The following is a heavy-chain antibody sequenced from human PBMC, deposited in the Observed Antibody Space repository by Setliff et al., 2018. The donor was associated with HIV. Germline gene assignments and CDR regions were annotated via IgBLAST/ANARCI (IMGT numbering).Heavy chain of an antibody. D-gene: IGHD3-16*02. V-gene: IGHV1-24*01. CDR3: AIVRRIITFGGLVGLVQSLYYFHC. Sequence: VASVKVSCKVSGYTLTEVSMHWVRQAPGEGLGWMGGLDPEDGKTIYAQKFQGRVSMTEDTSTDTASMELRGLRFDDTAVYYCAIVRRIITFGGLVGLVQSLYYFHCWGHETRVTV. CDR2: LDPEDGKT. CDR1: GYTLTEVS. J-gene: IGHJ4*01.